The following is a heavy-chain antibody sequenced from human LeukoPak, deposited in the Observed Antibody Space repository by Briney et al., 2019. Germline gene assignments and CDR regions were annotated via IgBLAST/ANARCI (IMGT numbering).Heavy chain of an antibody. Sequence: TGGSLRLSCAASGFTFSSYWVSWVRQAPGKGLEWVANIKQDGSEKYYVDSVKGRFTISRDNAKNSLYLQMNSLRAEDTAVYYCARGSSQLRFDPWGQGTLVTVSS. D-gene: IGHD5-18*01. J-gene: IGHJ5*02. CDR1: GFTFSSYW. CDR2: IKQDGSEK. CDR3: ARGSSQLRFDP. V-gene: IGHV3-7*01.